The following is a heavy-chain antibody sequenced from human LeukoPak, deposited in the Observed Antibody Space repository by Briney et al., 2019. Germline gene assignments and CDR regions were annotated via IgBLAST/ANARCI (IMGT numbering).Heavy chain of an antibody. D-gene: IGHD4-17*01. Sequence: GGSLRLSCAASVFTFSIYAMSCVRQAPGKGLEWVSAITANGGYTLYADAVKGRFTVSRDNSKNTLYLQINSLRPEDTAMYYCAKDPNGDYIGAFDFWGQGTMVTVSS. CDR3: AKDPNGDYIGAFDF. V-gene: IGHV3-23*01. CDR2: ITANGGYT. CDR1: VFTFSIYA. J-gene: IGHJ3*01.